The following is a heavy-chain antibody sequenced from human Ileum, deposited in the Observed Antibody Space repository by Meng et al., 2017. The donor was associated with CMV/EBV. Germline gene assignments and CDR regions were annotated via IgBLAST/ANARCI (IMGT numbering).Heavy chain of an antibody. J-gene: IGHJ4*01. CDR3: ARDGYYPSRVFDY. CDR2: ISGYNSNT. CDR1: GYTFTDYA. D-gene: IGHD2-2*03. V-gene: IGHV1-18*01. Sequence: QVQVVQSGVGVEKPGASVKVSCKASGYTFTDYANTWGRQAPGQGLEWMGWISGYNSNTKYAQKFQGRVTMTTDTSTTTVYMELRNLRYDDTAVYYCARDGYYPSRVFDYWGLGTLVTVSS.